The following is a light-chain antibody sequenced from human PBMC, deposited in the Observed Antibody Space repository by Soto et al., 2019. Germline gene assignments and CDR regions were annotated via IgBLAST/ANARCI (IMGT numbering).Light chain of an antibody. J-gene: IGLJ1*01. Sequence: QSALTQPPSASGSPGQSVTISCTGTSSDVGGYNYVSWYQQHPGKAPKVMIYEVSKRPSGVPDRFSGSKSVNTASLTVYGLQAEDEADYYCSSYAGSNNSLYVFGTGTKLTVL. CDR2: EVS. V-gene: IGLV2-8*01. CDR3: SSYAGSNNSLYV. CDR1: SSDVGGYNY.